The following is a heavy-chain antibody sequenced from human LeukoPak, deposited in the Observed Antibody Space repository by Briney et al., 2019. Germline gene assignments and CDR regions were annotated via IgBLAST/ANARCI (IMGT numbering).Heavy chain of an antibody. CDR2: TRNKANSYTT. CDR3: ARDGYSGYGFLDV. CDR1: GFTFSDHY. V-gene: IGHV3-72*01. Sequence: GGSLRLSCAASGFTFSDHYMDWVRQAPGKGLEWVGRTRNKANSYTTEYAASVKGRFTISRDDSKNSLYLQMNSLKAEDTAVYYCARDGYSGYGFLDVWGKGTTVTVSS. J-gene: IGHJ6*04. D-gene: IGHD5-12*01.